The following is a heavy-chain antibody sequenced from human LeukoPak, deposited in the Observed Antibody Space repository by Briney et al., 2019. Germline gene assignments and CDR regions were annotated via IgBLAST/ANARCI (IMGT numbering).Heavy chain of an antibody. CDR3: ARDSRIVGAPFDY. J-gene: IGHJ4*02. CDR1: GYTFTGYY. CDR2: INPNSGGT. Sequence: ASVKVSCKASGYTFTGYYMHWVRQAPGQGLEWMGWINPNSGGTNYARKFQGRVTMTRDTSISTAYMELSRLRSDDTAVYYCARDSRIVGAPFDYWGQGTLVTVSS. D-gene: IGHD1-26*01. V-gene: IGHV1-2*02.